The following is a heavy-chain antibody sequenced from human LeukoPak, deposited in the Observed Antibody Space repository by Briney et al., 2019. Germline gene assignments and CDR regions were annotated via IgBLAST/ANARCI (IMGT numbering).Heavy chain of an antibody. Sequence: SGTLSLTCAVSGASISSDHWWTWVRQPPGKGLEWIGEIHESGRTNYSPSLKSRVTFSVDKSRNQVSLRLNSVTAADTAVYYCARTVAGKLVFGYWGQGILVTVSS. CDR2: IHESGRT. CDR3: ARTVAGKLVFGY. V-gene: IGHV4-4*02. J-gene: IGHJ4*02. D-gene: IGHD6-19*01. CDR1: GASISSDHW.